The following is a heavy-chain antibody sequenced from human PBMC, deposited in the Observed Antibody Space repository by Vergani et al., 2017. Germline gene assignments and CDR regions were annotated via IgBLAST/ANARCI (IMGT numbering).Heavy chain of an antibody. CDR2: ISRSSSTI. Sequence: EVQLVESGGGLVQPGGSLRLSCSASGSTFISYAMNWVRQAPGKGLEWVSYISRSSSTIYYADSVKGRFTISRDNAKNSLHLQMNNLRAEDTAVYYCARQSRDVFCTNGVCHLGYWGQGALVTVSS. CDR1: GSTFISYA. V-gene: IGHV3-48*01. D-gene: IGHD2-8*01. CDR3: ARQSRDVFCTNGVCHLGY. J-gene: IGHJ4*02.